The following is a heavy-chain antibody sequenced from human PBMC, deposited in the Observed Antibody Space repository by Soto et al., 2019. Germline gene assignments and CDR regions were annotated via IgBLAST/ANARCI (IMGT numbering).Heavy chain of an antibody. V-gene: IGHV5-51*01. CDR1: GYSFTSYW. Sequence: RGESLKISCKGSGYSFTSYWIGWVRQMPGKGLEWMGIIYPGDSDTRYSPSFQGQVTISADKSISTAYLQWSSLKASDTAMYYCARSTLRSGQNDYDFWSGYYTGPFYWGQGTLVTVSS. CDR2: IYPGDSDT. D-gene: IGHD3-3*01. CDR3: ARSTLRSGQNDYDFWSGYYTGPFY. J-gene: IGHJ4*02.